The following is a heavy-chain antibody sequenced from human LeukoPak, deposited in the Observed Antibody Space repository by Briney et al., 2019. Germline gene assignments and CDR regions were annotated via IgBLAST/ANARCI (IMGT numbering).Heavy chain of an antibody. D-gene: IGHD6-19*01. CDR1: GDSVSSNSAA. J-gene: IGHJ5*02. CDR2: TWYMSKWKT. Sequence: SQTLSLTCAISGDSVSSNSAAWNWIRQSPSRGLEWLGRTWYMSKWKTEYAVSVESRTAINPDTSKNQFSLQLSSVTPEDTAVYYCARAGHGSHWFDPWGQGTLVTVSS. V-gene: IGHV6-1*01. CDR3: ARAGHGSHWFDP.